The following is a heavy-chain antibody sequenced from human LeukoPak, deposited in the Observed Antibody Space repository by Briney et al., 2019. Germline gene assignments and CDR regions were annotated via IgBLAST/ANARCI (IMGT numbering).Heavy chain of an antibody. J-gene: IGHJ5*02. Sequence: GGSLRLSCAASGFTFSTCAMHWVRQAPGKGLEYVAAISGNGDSTYYANSVKGRFTISRDNSKNTLYLQMGSLRPEDMAVYYCAREVYAGNWFDPWGQGTLDTVSS. CDR3: AREVYAGNWFDP. CDR2: ISGNGDST. CDR1: GFTFSTCA. V-gene: IGHV3-64*01. D-gene: IGHD2-8*01.